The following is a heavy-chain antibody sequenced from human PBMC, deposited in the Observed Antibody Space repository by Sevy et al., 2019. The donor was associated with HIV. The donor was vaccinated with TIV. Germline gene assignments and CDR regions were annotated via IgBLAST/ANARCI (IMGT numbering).Heavy chain of an antibody. V-gene: IGHV4-34*01. J-gene: IGHJ4*02. D-gene: IGHD3-3*01. CDR2: INHREVT. Sequence: SETLSLTCTVYGGSFSDFYWNWIRQSPGKGLEWIGEINHREVTNYNPSLKSRATISADASNRQFSLKRTSVTAADTAVYYCVRFDTKIKIFGVPRGAYWGPGTLVTVSS. CDR1: GGSFSDFY. CDR3: VRFDTKIKIFGVPRGAY.